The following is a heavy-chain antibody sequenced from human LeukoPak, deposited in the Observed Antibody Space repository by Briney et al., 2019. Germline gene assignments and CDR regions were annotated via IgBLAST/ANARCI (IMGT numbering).Heavy chain of an antibody. J-gene: IGHJ4*02. D-gene: IGHD3-22*01. V-gene: IGHV3-23*01. Sequence: GGSLRLSCAASGFTFSSYAMSCVRQAPGEGLEWVSSISGIGGGTYYTDSVKGRFSLYRDHSKNAMYLLMSSLRAEDTAVYYCAGDADISDHYSYFDYWGQGALVTVSS. CDR2: ISGIGGGT. CDR3: AGDADISDHYSYFDY. CDR1: GFTFSSYA.